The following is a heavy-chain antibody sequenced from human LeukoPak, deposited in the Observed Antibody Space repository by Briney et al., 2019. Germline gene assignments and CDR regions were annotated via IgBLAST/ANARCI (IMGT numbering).Heavy chain of an antibody. Sequence: PGGSLRLSCAASGFTFDDYAMHWVRQAPGKGLEWVSLISGDGGSTYYADSVKGRFSISRDNSKNSLYLQMNSLRTEDTALYYCAKGLVGSGYYNWFDPWGQGTLVIVSS. CDR3: AKGLVGSGYYNWFDP. V-gene: IGHV3-43*02. D-gene: IGHD3-3*01. J-gene: IGHJ5*02. CDR1: GFTFDDYA. CDR2: ISGDGGST.